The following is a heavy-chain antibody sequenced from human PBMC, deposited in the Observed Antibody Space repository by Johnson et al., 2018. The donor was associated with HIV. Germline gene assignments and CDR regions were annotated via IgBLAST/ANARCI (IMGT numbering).Heavy chain of an antibody. J-gene: IGHJ3*02. CDR3: ARDETQRREALTAFDI. CDR1: GFTFSLYW. Sequence: VQLVESGGGLVQPGGSLRLSCAASGFTFSLYWMTWVRQAPGKGLEWVANIKQDGSEKYYVDSVKGRFTIFRDNAKNSLYLQMNSLRAEDTAFYYCARDETQRREALTAFDIWGQGTLVTVSS. D-gene: IGHD6-25*01. V-gene: IGHV3-7*05. CDR2: IKQDGSEK.